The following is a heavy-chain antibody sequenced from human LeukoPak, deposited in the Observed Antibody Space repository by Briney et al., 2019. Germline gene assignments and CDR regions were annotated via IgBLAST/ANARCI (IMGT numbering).Heavy chain of an antibody. CDR3: AREADNSSWMKYYYFCYYMVV. J-gene: IGHJ6*03. V-gene: IGHV1-2*02. Sequence: GPSVKVPCKASGHTYTRYYMHWAPQAPGQGLECMGWINPNSCGKNYGQRFQGRVTMTRDTSISTACMELSRLRSDDTAVYYCAREADNSSWMKYYYFCYYMVVWGKGTTVTVSS. D-gene: IGHD6-13*01. CDR1: GHTYTRYY. CDR2: INPNSCGK.